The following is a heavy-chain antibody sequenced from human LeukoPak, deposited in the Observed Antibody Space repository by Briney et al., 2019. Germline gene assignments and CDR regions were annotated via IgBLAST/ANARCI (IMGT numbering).Heavy chain of an antibody. D-gene: IGHD1/OR15-1a*01. CDR3: VKDFGRVRGTPDS. CDR2: ISGSGNGGSI. Sequence: GGSLRLSCSASGFIFSIYTMYWVRQAPGKGPEYVSTISGSGNGGSIYYADSVKGRFTISRDDSKSTVYLQMNGLRSEDTAVYYCVKDFGRVRGTPDSWGQGTQVTVSS. CDR1: GFIFSIYT. V-gene: IGHV3-64D*06. J-gene: IGHJ4*02.